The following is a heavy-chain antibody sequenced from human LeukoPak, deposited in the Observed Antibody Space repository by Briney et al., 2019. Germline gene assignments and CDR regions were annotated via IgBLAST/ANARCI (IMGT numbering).Heavy chain of an antibody. Sequence: PGGSLRLSCAASGFTFSSYSMNWVRQAPGKGLEWVSYISSSSSTIYYADSVKGRFTISRDNAKNSLYLQMNSLRAEDTAVYYCARDPGGATTGDLVYWGQGTLVTVSS. CDR3: ARDPGGATTGDLVY. V-gene: IGHV3-48*04. D-gene: IGHD1-26*01. J-gene: IGHJ4*02. CDR2: ISSSSSTI. CDR1: GFTFSSYS.